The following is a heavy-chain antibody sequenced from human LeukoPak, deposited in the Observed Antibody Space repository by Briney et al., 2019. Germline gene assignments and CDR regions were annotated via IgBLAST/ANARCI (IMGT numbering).Heavy chain of an antibody. D-gene: IGHD3-22*01. CDR1: GYSISSGYY. CDR2: INHSGST. Sequence: SETLSLTCTVSGYSISSGYYWGWIRQPPGKGLEWIGEINHSGSTNYNPSLKSRVTISVDTSKNQFSLKLSSVTAADTAVYYCARGRGITMIVVVPPAYYYYYMDVWGKGTTVTVSS. V-gene: IGHV4-38-2*02. J-gene: IGHJ6*03. CDR3: ARGRGITMIVVVPPAYYYYYMDV.